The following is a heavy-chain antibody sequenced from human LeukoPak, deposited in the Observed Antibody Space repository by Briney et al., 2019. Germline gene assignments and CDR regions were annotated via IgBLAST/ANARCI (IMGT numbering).Heavy chain of an antibody. CDR2: INPNSGGT. CDR1: GYTFAGYY. Sequence: GASVKVSCKASGYTFAGYYMHWVRQAPGQGLEWMGRINPNSGGTNYAQKFQGRVTITRDTSISTAYMELSRLRSDDTAVYYCARDFGPYYGSGSRDYWGQGTLVTVSS. D-gene: IGHD3-10*01. V-gene: IGHV1-2*06. J-gene: IGHJ4*02. CDR3: ARDFGPYYGSGSRDY.